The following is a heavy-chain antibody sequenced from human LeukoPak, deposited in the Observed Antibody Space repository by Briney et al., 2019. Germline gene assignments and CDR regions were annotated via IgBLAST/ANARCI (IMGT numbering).Heavy chain of an antibody. J-gene: IGHJ4*02. Sequence: GGSLRLSCAASGFAFNNYAMSWVRQAPGKGLEWVSSLSRSGASTYYADSVKGRFTISRDSSKNVVDLQMNSLRAEDTALYYCAKVPIRFLEWFPFDYWGQGTLVTVSS. CDR3: AKVPIRFLEWFPFDY. D-gene: IGHD3-3*01. V-gene: IGHV3-23*01. CDR1: GFAFNNYA. CDR2: LSRSGAST.